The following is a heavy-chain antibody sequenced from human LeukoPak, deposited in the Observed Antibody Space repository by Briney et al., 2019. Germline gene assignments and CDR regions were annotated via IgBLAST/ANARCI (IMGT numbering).Heavy chain of an antibody. CDR3: ARGLSGWYRLIHY. V-gene: IGHV1-8*03. CDR1: GYTFTNYD. J-gene: IGHJ4*02. CDR2: MNPNSGNT. Sequence: GASVKVSCKASGYTFTNYDINWVRQATGQGLEWMGWMNPNSGNTGYAQKFQGRVTITRNTSIDTAYMELSSLRSEDTAVYYCARGLSGWYRLIHYWGQGTLVTVSS. D-gene: IGHD6-19*01.